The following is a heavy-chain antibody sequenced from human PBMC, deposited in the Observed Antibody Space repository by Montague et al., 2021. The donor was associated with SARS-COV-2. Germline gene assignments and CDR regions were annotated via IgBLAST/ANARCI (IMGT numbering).Heavy chain of an antibody. CDR3: ARRYCSSTSCPNWFDP. Sequence: SETLSLTCAVSGGSISSSNWWNWVRQPPGKGLEWIGEIHHSGSTXXNPSLKSRVTISVDKSKNQFSLKLSSVTAADTAVYYCARRYCSSTSCPNWFDPWGQGTLVTVSS. V-gene: IGHV4-4*02. D-gene: IGHD2-2*01. CDR2: IHHSGST. CDR1: GGSISSSNW. J-gene: IGHJ5*02.